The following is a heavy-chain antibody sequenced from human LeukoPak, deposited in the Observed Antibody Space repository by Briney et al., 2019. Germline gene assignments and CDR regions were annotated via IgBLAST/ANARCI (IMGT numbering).Heavy chain of an antibody. J-gene: IGHJ3*02. CDR2: IYHSGST. D-gene: IGHD3-3*01. CDR3: ARFGRGDAFDI. V-gene: IGHV4-4*02. CDR1: GGSISSSNW. Sequence: SETLSLTCAVSGGSISSSNWWSWVRQPPGKGLEWIGEIYHSGSTNYNPSLKSRVTTSVDKSKNQFSLKLSSVTAADTAVYYCARFGRGDAFDIWGQGTMVTVSS.